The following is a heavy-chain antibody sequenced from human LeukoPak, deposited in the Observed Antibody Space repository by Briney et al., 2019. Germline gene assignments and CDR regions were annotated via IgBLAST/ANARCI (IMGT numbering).Heavy chain of an antibody. CDR1: GGTFSSYA. V-gene: IGHV1-69*05. D-gene: IGHD2-2*01. J-gene: IGHJ4*02. CDR3: ARGGYCSSTSCYFLGDNYYFDY. CDR2: IIPIFGTA. Sequence: SVKVSCKASGGTFSSYAMSWVRQAPGQGLEWMGRIIPIFGTANYAQKFQGRVTITTDESTSTAYMELSSLRSEDTAVYYCARGGYCSSTSCYFLGDNYYFDYWGQGTLVTVSS.